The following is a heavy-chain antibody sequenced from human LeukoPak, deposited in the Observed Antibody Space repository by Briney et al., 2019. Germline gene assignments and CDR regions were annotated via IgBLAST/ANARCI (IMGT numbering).Heavy chain of an antibody. J-gene: IGHJ4*02. CDR2: INPSGGST. V-gene: IGHV1-46*01. D-gene: IGHD2-15*01. CDR1: GYTFTSYY. CDR3: AREVGLGYCSGGSCYSGFDY. Sequence: ASVKVSCKASGYTFTSYYMHWVRQAPGQGLEWMGIINPSGGSTSYAQKFQGRVTMTRDTSTGTVYMELSSLRSEDTAVYYCAREVGLGYCSGGSCYSGFDYWGQGTLVTVSS.